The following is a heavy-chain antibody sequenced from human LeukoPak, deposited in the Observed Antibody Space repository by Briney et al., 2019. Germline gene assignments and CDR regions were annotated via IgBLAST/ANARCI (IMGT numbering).Heavy chain of an antibody. V-gene: IGHV4-31*03. CDR1: GGSISTGDYY. CDR3: ARDVGRGYNYGPYYFDY. D-gene: IGHD5-18*01. CDR2: ISHSGNT. J-gene: IGHJ4*02. Sequence: PSETLSLTCTVSGGSISTGDYYWTWIRQYPGKGLEWIGEISHSGNTNYNPSLKSRVTISADTSKNQFSLKLSSVTAADTAVYFCARDVGRGYNYGPYYFDYWGQGTLVTVSS.